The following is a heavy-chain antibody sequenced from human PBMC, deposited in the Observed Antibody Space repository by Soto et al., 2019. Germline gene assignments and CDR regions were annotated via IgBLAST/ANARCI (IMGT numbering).Heavy chain of an antibody. CDR2: SSGSGGST. D-gene: IGHD1-26*01. V-gene: IGHV3-23*01. CDR1: GFTFSSYA. J-gene: IGHJ4*02. Sequence: EVQLLESGGGLVQPGGSLRLSCAASGFTFSSYAMRWVRQAPGKGLEWVSASSGSGGSTYYADSVKGRFTISRDNSKNTLYLQMNSLRAEDTAGYYWARLGSGSDYDYWGQGTLVTGSS. CDR3: ARLGSGSDYDY.